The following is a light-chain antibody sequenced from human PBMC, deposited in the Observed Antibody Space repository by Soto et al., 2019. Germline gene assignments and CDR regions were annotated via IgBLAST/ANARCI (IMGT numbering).Light chain of an antibody. CDR2: DNN. CDR3: GTWDSSLSAYV. CDR1: SSNIGSNY. V-gene: IGLV1-51*01. Sequence: QSVLTQPPSVSAAPGQKVTISCSGGSSNIGSNYVSWYQQLPGTAPKLLIYDNNKRPSGIPDRFSGSKSGTSATLGITGLQTGDEADYYCGTWDSSLSAYVFGTGTKV. J-gene: IGLJ1*01.